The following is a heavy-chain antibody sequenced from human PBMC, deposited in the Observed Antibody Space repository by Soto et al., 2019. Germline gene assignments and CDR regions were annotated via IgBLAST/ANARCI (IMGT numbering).Heavy chain of an antibody. J-gene: IGHJ5*02. CDR2: INANSGGT. CDR1: GFSFTGYY. D-gene: IGHD6-6*01. Sequence: ASVKVSCKASGFSFTGYYIHWLRQAPGQGLEWMGWINANSGGTEYAQKFQGRVTLTRDTSIATAYLTLTSLTSDDTALYYYAKDLTRQLAYWLDPWGQGTQVTVSS. CDR3: AKDLTRQLAYWLDP. V-gene: IGHV1-2*02.